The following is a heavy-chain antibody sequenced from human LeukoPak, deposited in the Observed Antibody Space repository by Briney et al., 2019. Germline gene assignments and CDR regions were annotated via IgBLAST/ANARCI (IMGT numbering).Heavy chain of an antibody. CDR1: GDSVSSDSVS. Sequence: SQTLSLTCAISGDSVSSDSVSWNWIRQSPSRGLEWLGRTYYRSKWYSEYAVSVKSRISINPDTSKNQFSLQLNSVTPEDTAVYYCARHNPIDQWGQGTLVTVSS. J-gene: IGHJ4*02. CDR3: ARHNPIDQ. D-gene: IGHD1-14*01. V-gene: IGHV6-1*01. CDR2: TYYRSKWYS.